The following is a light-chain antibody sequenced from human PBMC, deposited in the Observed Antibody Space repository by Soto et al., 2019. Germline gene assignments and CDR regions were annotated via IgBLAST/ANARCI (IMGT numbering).Light chain of an antibody. CDR1: SSDVGSNNF. Sequence: QSVLTQPASVSGSPGQSITISCTGSSSDVGSNNFVSWYQQHPGKAPQFMIYEVNKRPPGISNRFSGSKSGNTASLTISGLQAEDEADYDCCSYAGTTSFVFGGGTKVTVL. J-gene: IGLJ2*01. V-gene: IGLV2-23*02. CDR2: EVN. CDR3: CSYAGTTSFV.